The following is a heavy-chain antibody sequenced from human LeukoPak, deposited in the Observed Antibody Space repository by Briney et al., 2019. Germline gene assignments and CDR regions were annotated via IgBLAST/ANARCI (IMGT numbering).Heavy chain of an antibody. V-gene: IGHV4-34*01. CDR2: INHSGST. CDR1: GGSFSGYY. J-gene: IGHJ4*02. D-gene: IGHD5-24*01. CDR3: ARQRWRYYFDY. Sequence: SETLSLTCAVYGGSFSGYYWSWIRQPPGKGLEWIGEINHSGSTNYNPSLKSRVTISVDTSKNQFSLKLSSVTAADTAVYYCARQRWRYYFDYWGQGTLVTVSS.